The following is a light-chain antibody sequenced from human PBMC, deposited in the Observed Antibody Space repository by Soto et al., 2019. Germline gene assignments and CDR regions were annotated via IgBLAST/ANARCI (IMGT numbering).Light chain of an antibody. Sequence: QSALTQPPSASGSPGQSVTISCTGTSRDVGGYNYVSWYQQHPGKAPKLMIYEVSKRPSGVPDRFSGSKSGITASLTVSGRQAEDEADYYCSSYAGSNTWLFGGGTKLTVL. CDR2: EVS. V-gene: IGLV2-8*01. CDR3: SSYAGSNTWL. J-gene: IGLJ3*02. CDR1: SRDVGGYNY.